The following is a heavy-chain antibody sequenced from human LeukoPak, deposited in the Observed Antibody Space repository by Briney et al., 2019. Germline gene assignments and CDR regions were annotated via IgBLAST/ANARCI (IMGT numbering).Heavy chain of an antibody. Sequence: GESLKISWKGSGYSFTNYWIGWVRPMPGKGLEWMGIIYTGDSDTRYSPSVPGQVTISADKSITTAYLQWSNLKAWDTAMYSCARLNPQGAFDIWGQGTMVTVSS. CDR3: ARLNPQGAFDI. V-gene: IGHV5-51*01. CDR2: IYTGDSDT. CDR1: GYSFTNYW. J-gene: IGHJ3*02.